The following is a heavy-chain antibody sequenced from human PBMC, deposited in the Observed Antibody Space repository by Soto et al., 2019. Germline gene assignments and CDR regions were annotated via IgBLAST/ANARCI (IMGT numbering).Heavy chain of an antibody. V-gene: IGHV3-64*02. CDR3: ARARCSSGQCYYFDY. CDR1: GFTFSSYN. Sequence: EVQLVESGEGLVQPGGSLSLSCAASGFTFSSYNIHWIRQAPGKGLEFVSAISRSGDRTYYADSVKGIFTITRDNSKNTVWLQMGSLRAEDMAVYYCARARCSSGQCYYFDYWGRGALVSVSS. D-gene: IGHD2-15*01. CDR2: ISRSGDRT. J-gene: IGHJ4*02.